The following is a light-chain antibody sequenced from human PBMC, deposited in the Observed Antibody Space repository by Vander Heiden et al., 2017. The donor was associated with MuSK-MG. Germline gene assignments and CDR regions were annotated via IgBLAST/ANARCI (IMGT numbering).Light chain of an antibody. CDR2: SAS. J-gene: IGKJ5*01. CDR3: RHEDHSPFP. Sequence: AIQMTQSPSSLSASVGDRVTITCRASQGITTNLGWYQQKPGKVPKLLIFSASTLQSGVPSRFSGSGSGTDFTLTISNLQPDDFATYYCRHEDHSPFPFGQSTRLDIK. CDR1: QGITTN. V-gene: IGKV1-6*02.